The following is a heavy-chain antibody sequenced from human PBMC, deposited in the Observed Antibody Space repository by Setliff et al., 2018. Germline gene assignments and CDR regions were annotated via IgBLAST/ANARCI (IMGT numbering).Heavy chain of an antibody. CDR1: GGSITSGRYY. CDR2: IHYSENT. V-gene: IGHV4-39*01. D-gene: IGHD1-26*01. CDR3: ARRPSSGSYYGGSIFYFDD. Sequence: PSETLSLTCTVSGGSITSGRYYWGWIRQPPGQGLEWIASIHYSENTYYNPSLKTRVTISVETSKNQFSLKLSFVTAADTAVYYCARRPSSGSYYGGSIFYFDDWGPGILVTVSS. J-gene: IGHJ4*02.